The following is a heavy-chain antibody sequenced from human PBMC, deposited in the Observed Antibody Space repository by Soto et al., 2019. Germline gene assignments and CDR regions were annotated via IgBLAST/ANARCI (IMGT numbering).Heavy chain of an antibody. D-gene: IGHD6-19*01. CDR3: AKVYPPYRSGWYYFDY. Sequence: GGSLRLSWAASGFTFSSYAMSWVRQAPGKGLEWVSAIGGSGGSTYYADSVKGRFTISRDNSKNTLYLQMNSLRAEDTAVYYCAKVYPPYRSGWYYFDYWAREPWSPSPQ. J-gene: IGHJ4*02. CDR2: IGGSGGST. CDR1: GFTFSSYA. V-gene: IGHV3-23*01.